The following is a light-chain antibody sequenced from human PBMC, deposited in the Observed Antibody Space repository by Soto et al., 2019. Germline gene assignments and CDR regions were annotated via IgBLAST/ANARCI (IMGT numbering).Light chain of an antibody. J-gene: IGLJ1*01. CDR3: DSYRGYYTRV. CDR1: SSDVGGYNF. CDR2: EVS. V-gene: IGLV2-14*01. Sequence: QSVLTQPASVSGSPGQSITISCTGTSSDVGGYNFVSWYQQHPGRAPKLLIYEVSCRPSGVSNRFSGSKSGDTASLTISGLQAEDEADYYCDSYRGYYTRVFGTGTKVNVL.